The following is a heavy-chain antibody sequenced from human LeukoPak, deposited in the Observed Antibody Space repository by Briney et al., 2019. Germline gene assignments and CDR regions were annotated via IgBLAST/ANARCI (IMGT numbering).Heavy chain of an antibody. CDR2: IYTSGST. CDR3: ARDYYGSGSYAFEYYYYMDV. Sequence: SETLSLTCTVSGGSISSGSYYWSWIRQPAGKGLEWIGRIYTSGSTNYNPSLKSRVTISVDTSKNQFSLKLSSVTAADTAVYYCARDYYGSGSYAFEYYYYMDVWGKGTTVTVSS. CDR1: GGSISSGSYY. D-gene: IGHD3-10*01. V-gene: IGHV4-61*02. J-gene: IGHJ6*03.